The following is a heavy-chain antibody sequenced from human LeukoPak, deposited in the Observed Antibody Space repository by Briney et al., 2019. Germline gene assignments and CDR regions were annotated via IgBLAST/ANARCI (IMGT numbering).Heavy chain of an antibody. Sequence: GGSLKLSCAASGFTFSGSAMHWVRQASGKGLEWVGRIRSKANSYATAYAASVKGRFTTSRDDSKNTAYLQMNSLKTEDTAVYYCTGAGDDYVWEDFDYWGQGTLVTVSS. D-gene: IGHD3-16*01. V-gene: IGHV3-73*01. CDR1: GFTFSGSA. J-gene: IGHJ4*02. CDR3: TGAGDDYVWEDFDY. CDR2: IRSKANSYAT.